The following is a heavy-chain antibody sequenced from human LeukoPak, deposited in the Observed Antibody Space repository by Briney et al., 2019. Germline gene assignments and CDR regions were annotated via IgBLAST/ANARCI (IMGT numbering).Heavy chain of an antibody. CDR1: GFTVSSNY. CDR3: ARAPYGGNYDY. V-gene: IGHV3-66*01. Sequence: GGSLRLSCAASGFTVSSNYMSWVRQAPGQGLEWVSVIYSGGSTYYADSVKGRFTISRDNSKNTLYLQMNSLRAEDTAVYYCARAPYGGNYDYWGQGTLVTVSS. J-gene: IGHJ4*02. D-gene: IGHD4-23*01. CDR2: IYSGGST.